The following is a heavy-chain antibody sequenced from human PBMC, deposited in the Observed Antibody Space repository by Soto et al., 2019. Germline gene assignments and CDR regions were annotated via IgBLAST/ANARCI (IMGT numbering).Heavy chain of an antibody. D-gene: IGHD2-15*01. J-gene: IGHJ4*02. CDR1: GYTFTSYY. CDR3: ARDPGRVVAATRRQPRWTLDY. Sequence: ASVKVSCKASGYTFTSYYMHWVRQAPGQGLEWMGIINPSGGSTSYAQKFQGRVTMTRDTSTSTVYMELSSLRSEDTAVYYCARDPGRVVAATRRQPRWTLDYWGQGTLVTVSS. V-gene: IGHV1-46*01. CDR2: INPSGGST.